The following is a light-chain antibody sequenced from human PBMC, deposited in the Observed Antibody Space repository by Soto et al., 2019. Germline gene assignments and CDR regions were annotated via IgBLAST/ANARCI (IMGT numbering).Light chain of an antibody. CDR3: QQYGSSVRT. Sequence: DIALTQSPGTLSLSPGDRAILSCRASQSVHSGSLSWYQQRPGQAPRLLIYGATIRAKGIPDKFSGSGSGTDFTLTISRLEPEDFAVYYCQQYGSSVRTFGQGTKVEIK. CDR1: QSVHSGS. V-gene: IGKV3-20*01. J-gene: IGKJ1*01. CDR2: GAT.